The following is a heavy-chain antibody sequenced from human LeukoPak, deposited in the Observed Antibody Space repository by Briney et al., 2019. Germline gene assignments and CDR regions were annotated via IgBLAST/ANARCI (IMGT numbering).Heavy chain of an antibody. V-gene: IGHV3-7*01. CDR1: GFTFSSHH. J-gene: IGHJ4*02. CDR2: IKPDGSEK. Sequence: PGGSLRLSCVASGFTFSSHHMNWVRQTPGKGLESVATIKPDGSEKYYVDSVNGRFTISRDNAKSSLYLQMNSLRAEDTGVYFCARMSSYCDYWGQGTLVTVSS. CDR3: ARMSSYCDY. D-gene: IGHD2-2*01.